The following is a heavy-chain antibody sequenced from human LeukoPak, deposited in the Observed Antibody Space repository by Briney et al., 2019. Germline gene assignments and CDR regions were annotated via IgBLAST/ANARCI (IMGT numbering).Heavy chain of an antibody. CDR1: GGSISSYS. V-gene: IGHV4-59*08. CDR2: IYYSGST. CDR3: ARIAPPDPYADFDD. J-gene: IGHJ4*02. D-gene: IGHD2-2*01. Sequence: SETLSLICTVSGGSISSYSWSWIRQPPGKGLEWIGYIYYSGSTNYNPSSKSRFTISVDTSKNQFSLKLSSGTAADTAVYYCARIAPPDPYADFDDWGQGTLVTVSS.